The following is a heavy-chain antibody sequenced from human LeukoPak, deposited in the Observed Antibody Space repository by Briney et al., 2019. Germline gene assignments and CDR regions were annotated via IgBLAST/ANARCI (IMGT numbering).Heavy chain of an antibody. Sequence: ASVKVSCKVSGYTLTELSMHWVRQAPGKGLEWMGGFDPEDGETIYAQKFQGRVTMTEDTSTYTAYMELSSLRSEDTAVYYCATAPYYYDSSSYWGAFDIWGQGTMVIVSS. J-gene: IGHJ3*02. D-gene: IGHD3-22*01. CDR2: FDPEDGET. CDR3: ATAPYYYDSSSYWGAFDI. CDR1: GYTLTELS. V-gene: IGHV1-24*01.